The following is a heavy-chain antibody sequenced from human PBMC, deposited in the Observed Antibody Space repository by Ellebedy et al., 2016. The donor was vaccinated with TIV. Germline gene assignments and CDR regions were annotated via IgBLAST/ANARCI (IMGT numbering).Heavy chain of an antibody. CDR1: GFTFSSYA. V-gene: IGHV3-30-3*01. CDR3: ARATSGFDY. CDR2: ISYDGSNK. D-gene: IGHD5-24*01. J-gene: IGHJ4*02. Sequence: GESLKISCAASGFTFSSYAMHWVRQAPGKGLEWAAVISYDGSNKYYADSVKGRFTISRDNSKNTLYLQMNSLRAEDTAVYYCARATSGFDYWGQGALATVSS.